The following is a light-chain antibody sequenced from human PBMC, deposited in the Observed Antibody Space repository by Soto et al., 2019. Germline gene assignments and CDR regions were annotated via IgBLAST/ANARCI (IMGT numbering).Light chain of an antibody. Sequence: DIPMTQSPSTLSASIGDRVTITCRASEIISRWLAWYQQKPGKAPKVLIYDASNLDSGVPSRFSGSGSGTEFTLTISGLQPDDFATYYCQQYNSYSRTFGQGTKLEI. J-gene: IGKJ2*01. V-gene: IGKV1-5*01. CDR1: EIISRW. CDR2: DAS. CDR3: QQYNSYSRT.